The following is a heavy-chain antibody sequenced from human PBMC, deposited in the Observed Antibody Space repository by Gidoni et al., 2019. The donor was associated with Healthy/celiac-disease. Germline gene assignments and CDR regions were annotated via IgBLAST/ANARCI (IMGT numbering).Heavy chain of an antibody. V-gene: IGHV3-21*01. CDR1: GFTFSSYS. CDR2: ISSSSSYI. D-gene: IGHD1-26*01. CDR3: ARDRSGSYDY. Sequence: EVQLVEYGGGLVKPGGSLRLSCEACGFTFSSYSMNWVRQVQGKGLEWVSSISSSSSYIYYADSVKGRLTISRDNAKNSLYLQMNSLRAEDTAVYYCARDRSGSYDYWGQGTLVTVSS. J-gene: IGHJ4*02.